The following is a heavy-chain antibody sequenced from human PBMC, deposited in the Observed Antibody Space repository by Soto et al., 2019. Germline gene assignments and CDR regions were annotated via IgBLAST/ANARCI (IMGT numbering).Heavy chain of an antibody. CDR2: ISSSGTTK. V-gene: IGHV3-11*01. J-gene: IGHJ5*02. Sequence: GGSLRLSCVASGFNFSDHYMTWIRQAPGKGLEWVSSISSSGTTKEYADSVKGRFTISRDNAKNSLSLQMNSLRAEDTAVYYCAREGEYWFDPWGQGTLVTVSS. CDR1: GFNFSDHY. CDR3: AREGEYWFDP. D-gene: IGHD3-16*01.